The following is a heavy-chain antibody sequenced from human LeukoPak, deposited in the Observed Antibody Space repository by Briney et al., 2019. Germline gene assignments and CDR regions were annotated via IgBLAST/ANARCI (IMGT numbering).Heavy chain of an antibody. CDR1: GFTFSNYW. V-gene: IGHV3-7*01. CDR2: INQDGSGK. CDR3: ARTSRSSSIDD. D-gene: IGHD2-15*01. Sequence: PGGSLRLSCAASGFTFSNYWMSWVRQAPRKGLEWVANINQDGSGKSYVDSVKGRFTISRDNAKSSLFLEMNSLRVEDTATYYCARTSRSSSIDDWGQGTLVTVSS. J-gene: IGHJ4*02.